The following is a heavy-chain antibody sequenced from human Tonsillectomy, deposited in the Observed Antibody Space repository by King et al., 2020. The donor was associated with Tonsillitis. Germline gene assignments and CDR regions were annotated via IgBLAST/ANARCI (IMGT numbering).Heavy chain of an antibody. J-gene: IGHJ6*02. CDR3: AKDAELRGTVNMHYGMDV. CDR1: GFTFDDYT. CDR2: ITWDGDNT. Sequence: VQLVESGGVVVQPGGSLRLSCAASGFTFDDYTMHWVRQAPGKGLEWVSLITWDGDNTYYTDSVKGRFTISRDNSKNSLYLQMSSLRIEDTALYYCAKDAELRGTVNMHYGMDVGGQGTAVTVSS. V-gene: IGHV3-43*01. D-gene: IGHD1-7*01.